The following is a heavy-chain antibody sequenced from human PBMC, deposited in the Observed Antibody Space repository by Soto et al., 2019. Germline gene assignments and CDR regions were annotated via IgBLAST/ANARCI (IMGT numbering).Heavy chain of an antibody. CDR3: ARVGAAAGTGYYYAMDV. V-gene: IGHV1-8*01. D-gene: IGHD6-13*01. J-gene: IGHJ6*04. CDR1: GYTFTSYD. CDR2: MNPNSGNT. Sequence: QVQLVQSGAEVKKPGASVKVSCKASGYTFTSYDINWVRQATGQGLEWMGWMNPNSGNTGYAQKFQGRVTRARNASISTAYMELRSRRSEDTGVYYCARVGAAAGTGYYYAMDVWGEGPKVTVSS.